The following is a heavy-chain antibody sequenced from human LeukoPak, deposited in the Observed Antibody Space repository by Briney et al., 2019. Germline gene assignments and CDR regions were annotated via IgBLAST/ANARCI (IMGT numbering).Heavy chain of an antibody. CDR1: GGSISGYY. D-gene: IGHD3-10*01. J-gene: IGHJ4*02. V-gene: IGHV4-34*01. CDR2: IHHSGSA. Sequence: SETLSLTCAVYGGSISGYYWSWNRQPPGRGLEWIAEIHHSGSANYNPSLKSRVTISIDTSKNQFSLKLSSVTAADTAVYYCARSDYGSGNYYWSLDYWGQGTLVTVSS. CDR3: ARSDYGSGNYYWSLDY.